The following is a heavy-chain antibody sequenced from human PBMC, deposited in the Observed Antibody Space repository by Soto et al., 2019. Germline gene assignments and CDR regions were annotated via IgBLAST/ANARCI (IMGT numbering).Heavy chain of an antibody. J-gene: IGHJ6*02. D-gene: IGHD3-10*01. V-gene: IGHV3-7*01. CDR1: GFTFSSYW. CDR2: IKQDGSEK. Sequence: GGSLRLSCAASGFTFSSYWMSWVRQAPGKGLEWVANIKQDGSEKYYVDSVKGRFTISRDNAKNSLYLQMNSLRAEDTAVYYCARGSLLWFGDQGNGMDVWGQGTTVTVSS. CDR3: ARGSLLWFGDQGNGMDV.